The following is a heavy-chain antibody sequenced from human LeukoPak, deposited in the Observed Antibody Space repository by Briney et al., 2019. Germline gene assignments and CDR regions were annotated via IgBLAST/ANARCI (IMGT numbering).Heavy chain of an antibody. D-gene: IGHD2-15*01. Sequence: SETLSLTCTVSGGSISSYYGSWIRQPPGKGLEWIGYIYYSGSTNYNPSLKSRLTISIDTSKNQFSLKLSSVTAADTAVYYCARDKSCDYWGQGTLVTVSS. CDR3: ARDKSCDY. CDR2: IYYSGST. CDR1: GGSISSYY. J-gene: IGHJ4*02. V-gene: IGHV4-59*01.